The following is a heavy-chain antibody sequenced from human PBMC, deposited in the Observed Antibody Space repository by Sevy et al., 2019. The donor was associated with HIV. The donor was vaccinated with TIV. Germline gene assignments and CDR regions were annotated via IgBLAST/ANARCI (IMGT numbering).Heavy chain of an antibody. CDR3: ASDILTGSDY. CDR1: AFTFSSYG. J-gene: IGHJ4*02. Sequence: GGSLRLSCAASAFTFSSYGMHWVRKAPGKGLEGVAFIWYDGSDKENADSVKGRFTISRDNSKNTLYLQMNSLRAEDTAVYYCASDILTGSDYWGQGTLVTVSS. V-gene: IGHV3-30*02. CDR2: IWYDGSDK. D-gene: IGHD3-9*01.